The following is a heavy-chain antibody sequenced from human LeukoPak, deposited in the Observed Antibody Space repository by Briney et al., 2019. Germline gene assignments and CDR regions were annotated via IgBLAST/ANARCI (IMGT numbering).Heavy chain of an antibody. CDR3: ARSRDGYTGYFDY. CDR1: GGSISSYY. D-gene: IGHD5-24*01. V-gene: IGHV4-59*08. CDR2: IYHSGST. Sequence: SETLSLTCTVSGGSISSYYWSWIRQPPGKGLEWIGSIYHSGSTYYNPSLKSRVTISVDTSKNQFSLKLSSVTAADTAVYYCARSRDGYTGYFDYWGQGTLVTVSS. J-gene: IGHJ4*02.